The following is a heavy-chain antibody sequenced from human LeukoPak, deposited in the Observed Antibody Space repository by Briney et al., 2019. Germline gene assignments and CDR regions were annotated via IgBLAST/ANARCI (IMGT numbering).Heavy chain of an antibody. Sequence: SETLSLTCTVSGGSISSSSYYWGWIRQPPGKGLEWIGSIYYSGSTYYNPSLKSRVTISVDTSKNQFSLKLSSVTAADTAVYYCARDGGYCSGGSCYVSWGQGTLVTVSS. V-gene: IGHV4-39*07. CDR3: ARDGGYCSGGSCYVS. D-gene: IGHD2-15*01. CDR1: GGSISSSSYY. CDR2: IYYSGST. J-gene: IGHJ5*02.